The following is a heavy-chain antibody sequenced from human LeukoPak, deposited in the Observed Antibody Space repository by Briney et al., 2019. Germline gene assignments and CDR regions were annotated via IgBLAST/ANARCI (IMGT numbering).Heavy chain of an antibody. CDR2: ISPGGGTT. J-gene: IGHJ4*02. CDR1: GFAFGSEA. D-gene: IGHD1-1*01. Sequence: GGSLRLSCAVSGFAFGSEAMSWVRQSPARGLEWVASISPGGGTTYYADYVKGRFTISRDNSNDSLFVQMNSLRVEDTAVYFCAKSRSGSANWALRIFDNWGQGTLVTVSS. V-gene: IGHV3-23*01. CDR3: AKSRSGSANWALRIFDN.